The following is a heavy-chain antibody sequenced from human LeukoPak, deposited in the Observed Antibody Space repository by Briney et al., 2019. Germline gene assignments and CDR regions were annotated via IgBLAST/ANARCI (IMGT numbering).Heavy chain of an antibody. J-gene: IGHJ4*02. Sequence: SVKVSCKASGGTFSRYTISWVRQAPGQGLEWMGGIIPMFGRANYAQKFQGRLTITADESSTTAYMELSGLRSEDTAVYYCATDASIYDSRGYYYLWWGQGALVTVSS. CDR2: IIPMFGRA. CDR1: GGTFSRYT. V-gene: IGHV1-69*13. CDR3: ATDASIYDSRGYYYLW. D-gene: IGHD3-22*01.